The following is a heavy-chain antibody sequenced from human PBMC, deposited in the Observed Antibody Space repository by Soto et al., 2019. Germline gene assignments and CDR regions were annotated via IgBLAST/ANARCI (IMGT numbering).Heavy chain of an antibody. D-gene: IGHD1-26*01. V-gene: IGHV4-59*01. Sequence: QVQLQESGPGLVKPSETLSLTCSVSNVSITSSYWNWIRQSPGKGLEWLGFVYYTGITKYNPSLKSRVTISMDTSKNEFSLKLTSVTAADTGIYFCARDFAGRGPFDPWGQGTHVTVSS. J-gene: IGHJ5*01. CDR1: NVSITSSY. CDR3: ARDFAGRGPFDP. CDR2: VYYTGIT.